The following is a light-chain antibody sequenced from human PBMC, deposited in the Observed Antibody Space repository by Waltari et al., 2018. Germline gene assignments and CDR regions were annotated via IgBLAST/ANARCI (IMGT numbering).Light chain of an antibody. CDR3: QQYTNWRVS. Sequence: PGERATLSCRASQSVSTNLAWYQQRPGQAPRLLIFDASARATDIPDRFSGSGSATDFTLTVNGLEPEDFAIYYCQQYTNWRVSFGGGTKVEIK. CDR2: DAS. CDR1: QSVSTN. V-gene: IGKV3D-15*01. J-gene: IGKJ4*01.